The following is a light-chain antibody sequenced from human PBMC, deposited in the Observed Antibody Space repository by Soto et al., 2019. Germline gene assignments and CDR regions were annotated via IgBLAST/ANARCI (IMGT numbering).Light chain of an antibody. Sequence: EILLTQSPPTLALSPGERATLSCRASQSVSSYLAWYQQKPGQAPRLLIYEASTRATGIPARFSGSGSGTDFTLTTSSLVHEDVAVYYCQQRSNWPPITFGQGTRLEIK. CDR2: EAS. CDR1: QSVSSY. CDR3: QQRSNWPPIT. V-gene: IGKV3-11*01. J-gene: IGKJ5*01.